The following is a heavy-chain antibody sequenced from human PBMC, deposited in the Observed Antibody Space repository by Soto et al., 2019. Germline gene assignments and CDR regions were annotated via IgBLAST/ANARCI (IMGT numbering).Heavy chain of an antibody. CDR1: GFTVSSNY. J-gene: IGHJ6*02. CDR2: IYSGCST. Sequence: GGSLRLSCAASGFTVSSNYMSWVRQAPGKGLEWVSGIYSGCSTYYADSVKGRFTMSRDNSENTLYVQVSSLRAEDTAVYYCARGGAYRSGWYGGYYYGMDVCGQWTTVTVSS. CDR3: ARGGAYRSGWYGGYYYGMDV. V-gene: IGHV3-53*01. D-gene: IGHD6-19*01.